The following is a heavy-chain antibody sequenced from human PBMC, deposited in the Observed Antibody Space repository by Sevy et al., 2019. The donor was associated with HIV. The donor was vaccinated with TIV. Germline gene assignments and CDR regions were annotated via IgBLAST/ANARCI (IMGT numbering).Heavy chain of an antibody. J-gene: IGHJ4*02. D-gene: IGHD6-19*01. CDR3: ARAGQQWLVPTFDY. CDR2: INDGNGNT. V-gene: IGHV1-3*01. CDR1: GYTFTSYA. Sequence: ASVKVSCKASGYTFTSYAMHWVRQAPGQRLEWMGWINDGNGNTKYSQKFQGRVTITRDTSASTAYMELSSLRSEDTAVYYCARAGQQWLVPTFDYWGQGTLVTVSS.